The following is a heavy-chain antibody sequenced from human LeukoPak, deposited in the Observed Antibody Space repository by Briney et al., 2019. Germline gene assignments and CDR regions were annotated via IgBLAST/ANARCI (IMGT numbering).Heavy chain of an antibody. V-gene: IGHV3-33*07. Sequence: PGGALRLACAASGFSFSSYAIYRVRQAPAKGLGWVEGIWSDENNKYYAESVKGRVTISIDNSNKKLYLELNSLRAEDTSVYYCARVGLTDSSGYTVIDNWGQGTLVTVSS. CDR2: IWSDENNK. CDR1: GFSFSSYA. CDR3: ARVGLTDSSGYTVIDN. D-gene: IGHD3-22*01. J-gene: IGHJ4*02.